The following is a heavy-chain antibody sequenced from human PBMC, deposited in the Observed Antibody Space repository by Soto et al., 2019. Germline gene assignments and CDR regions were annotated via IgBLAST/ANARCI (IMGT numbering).Heavy chain of an antibody. CDR2: ISYDGSNK. V-gene: IGHV3-30*18. Sequence: LRLSCAASGFTFSSYGMHWVRQAPGKGLEWVAVISYDGSNKYYADSVKGRFTISRDNSKNTLYLQMNSLRAEDTAVYYCAKLAAVQNYYYYGMDVWGQGTTVTVSS. J-gene: IGHJ6*02. CDR1: GFTFSSYG. CDR3: AKLAAVQNYYYYGMDV. D-gene: IGHD1-1*01.